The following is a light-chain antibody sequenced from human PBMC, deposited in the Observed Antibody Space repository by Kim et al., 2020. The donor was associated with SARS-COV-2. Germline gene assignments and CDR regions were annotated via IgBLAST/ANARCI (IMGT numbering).Light chain of an antibody. V-gene: IGLV1-40*01. CDR3: QSYDSSLSGSNYV. J-gene: IGLJ1*01. Sequence: VTITCTGSSSNNGAGYDVHWYQQLPGTAPKLLIYGNSNRPSGVPDRFSGSKSGTAASLAITGLQAEDEADYYCQSYDSSLSGSNYVFGTGTKVTVL. CDR1: SSNNGAGYD. CDR2: GNS.